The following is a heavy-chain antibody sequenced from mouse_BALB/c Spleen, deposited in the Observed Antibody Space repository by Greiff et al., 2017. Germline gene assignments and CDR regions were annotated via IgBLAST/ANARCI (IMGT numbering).Heavy chain of an antibody. Sequence: EVQRVESGPELVKPGASMKISCKASGYSFTGYTMNWVKQSHGKNLEWIGLINPYNGGTSYNQKFKGKATLTVDKSSSTAYMELLSLTSEDSAVYYCASYYRYGDAMDYWGQGTSVTVSS. J-gene: IGHJ4*01. CDR2: INPYNGGT. D-gene: IGHD2-14*01. V-gene: IGHV1-18*01. CDR3: ASYYRYGDAMDY. CDR1: GYSFTGYT.